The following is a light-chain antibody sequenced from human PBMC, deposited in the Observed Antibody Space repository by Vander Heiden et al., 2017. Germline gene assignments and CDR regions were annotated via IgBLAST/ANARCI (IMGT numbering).Light chain of an antibody. V-gene: IGKV1-17*03. CDR1: QDITSF. Sequence: DIQLPQSPSAMSASVGDRVTFTCRASQDITSFLSWFQQKPGKVPKRLIYAASSLQSGVPSRFSGSGSGTEFTLTISSLQPEDFATYYCLQHKNYPLTFGQGTKLEVK. CDR3: LQHKNYPLT. CDR2: AAS. J-gene: IGKJ2*01.